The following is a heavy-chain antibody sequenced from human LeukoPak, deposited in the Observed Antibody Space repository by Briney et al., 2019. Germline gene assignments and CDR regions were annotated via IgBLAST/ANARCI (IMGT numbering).Heavy chain of an antibody. D-gene: IGHD6-13*01. J-gene: IGHJ5*02. Sequence: SVKVSCKASGGTFNNYAINWVRQAPGQGLEWMGGIIPIFGSSNYAQKFQGRVTITADESTTTAYMELSSLRSEDTAVYYCARGAAAGTGRENWFDPWGQGTLVTVSS. CDR2: IIPIFGSS. CDR1: GGTFNNYA. V-gene: IGHV1-69*13. CDR3: ARGAAAGTGRENWFDP.